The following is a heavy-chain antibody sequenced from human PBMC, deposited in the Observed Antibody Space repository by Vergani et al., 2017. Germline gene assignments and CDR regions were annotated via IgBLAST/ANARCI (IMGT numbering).Heavy chain of an antibody. Sequence: VQLVESGGGLVPPGRSLRLSCAASGFSFGDYAMTWVRQAPGKGLEWVAFIRNKAYGGTTEYAASVKGRFTISRDDSKRLAYLQLSGLKTEDTAGYFCSRGRGYSLDYSYYWRQGALVAVSS. J-gene: IGHJ4*02. V-gene: IGHV3-49*04. D-gene: IGHD5-18*01. CDR2: IRNKAYGGTT. CDR1: GFSFGDYA. CDR3: SRGRGYSLDYSYY.